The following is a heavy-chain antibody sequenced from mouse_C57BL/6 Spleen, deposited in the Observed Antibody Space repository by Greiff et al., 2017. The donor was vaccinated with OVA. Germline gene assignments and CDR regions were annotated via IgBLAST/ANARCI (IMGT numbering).Heavy chain of an antibody. CDR2: IYPRSGNN. D-gene: IGHD2-4*01. CDR3: ARVYYDYDAWFAY. J-gene: IGHJ3*01. CDR1: GYTFKSYG. Sequence: QVQLQQSGAELARPGASVKLSCKASGYTFKSYGISWVKQRTGQGLEWIGEIYPRSGNNYYNEKFKGKATLTADKSSSTAYMELRSLTSEDSAVYFCARVYYDYDAWFAYWGQATLVTVSA. V-gene: IGHV1-81*01.